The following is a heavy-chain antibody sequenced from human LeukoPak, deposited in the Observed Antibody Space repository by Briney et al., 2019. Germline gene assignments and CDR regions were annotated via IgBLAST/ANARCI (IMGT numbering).Heavy chain of an antibody. Sequence: PGGSLRLSCAASGFTFSDYYMSWIRQAPGKGLEWVSYISSSGSTIYYADSVKGRFTISRDNSKNTLYLQMNSLRAEDTAVYYCAKGSGYDTDFDYWGQGTLVSVSS. CDR2: ISSSGSTI. CDR3: AKGSGYDTDFDY. D-gene: IGHD5-12*01. J-gene: IGHJ4*02. CDR1: GFTFSDYY. V-gene: IGHV3-11*01.